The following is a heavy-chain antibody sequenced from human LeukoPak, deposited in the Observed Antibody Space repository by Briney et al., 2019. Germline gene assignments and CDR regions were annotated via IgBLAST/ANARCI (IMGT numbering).Heavy chain of an antibody. J-gene: IGHJ5*02. CDR1: GFTFSSHE. D-gene: IGHD3-3*02. CDR2: ISSSGSTI. CDR3: ASLGIRGLNWFDP. V-gene: IGHV3-48*03. Sequence: GGSLRLSCAASGFTFSSHEMNWVRQAPGKGLEWVSYISSSGSTIYYADSVKGRFTISRDNAKNSLYLQMNSLRAEDTAVYYCASLGIRGLNWFDPWGQGTLVTVSS.